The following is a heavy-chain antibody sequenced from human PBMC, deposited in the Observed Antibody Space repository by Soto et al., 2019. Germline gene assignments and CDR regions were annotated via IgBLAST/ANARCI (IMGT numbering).Heavy chain of an antibody. V-gene: IGHV4-34*01. CDR3: ARVERGTATTVVDAFDI. CDR2: MSHSGGT. Sequence: QVQLQQWGAGLLKPSETLSLTCAVYGGFVSSGSYYWSWIRQPPGKGLEWIGEMSHSGGTYCNPSRKSRVTISVDTSKNQFSLKMSSVTAADTALYYCARVERGTATTVVDAFDIWGPGTMVTVSS. CDR1: GGFVSSGSYY. J-gene: IGHJ3*02. D-gene: IGHD1-1*01.